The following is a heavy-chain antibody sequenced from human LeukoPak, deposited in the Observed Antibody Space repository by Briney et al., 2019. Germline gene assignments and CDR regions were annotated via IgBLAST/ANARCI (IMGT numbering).Heavy chain of an antibody. CDR1: GFTFSSYA. J-gene: IGHJ6*03. Sequence: GGSLRVSCTASGFTFSSYAMHWVRQAPGKGLDCVAIMRADGSKTNSTDAVKGRFTISRDNSKSTVYLQMNSLGAEDTAVYYCAKALEDCSGGGCFSGYMDVWGKGTTVIVSS. CDR3: AKALEDCSGGGCFSGYMDV. D-gene: IGHD2-15*01. CDR2: MRADGSKT. V-gene: IGHV3-30*02.